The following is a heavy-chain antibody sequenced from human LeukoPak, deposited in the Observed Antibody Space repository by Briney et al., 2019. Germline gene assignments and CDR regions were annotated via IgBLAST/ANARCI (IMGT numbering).Heavy chain of an antibody. D-gene: IGHD6-13*01. Sequence: SETLSLTCTVSGGSISSSSYYWGCIRQPPGKGLEWIGSVYYSGSTDYNPSLKSRVTMSVDTSKNQFSLHLSSVTAADTAVYYCARPSYGSNWYCEDWGQGTPVTVSS. V-gene: IGHV4-39*01. CDR3: ARPSYGSNWYCED. CDR1: GGSISSSSYY. J-gene: IGHJ4*02. CDR2: VYYSGST.